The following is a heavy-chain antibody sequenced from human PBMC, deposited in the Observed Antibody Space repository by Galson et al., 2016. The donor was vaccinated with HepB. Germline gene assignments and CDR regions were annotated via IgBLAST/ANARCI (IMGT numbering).Heavy chain of an antibody. CDR3: ARTGYCGGTTCRDS. D-gene: IGHD5-12*01. J-gene: IGHJ4*02. V-gene: IGHV4-39*01. CDR2: IFSTGSS. Sequence: SETLSLTCTVSGASIDSSTDYWGWVRHPPGKGLEWVGSIFSTGSSYYNPSLGSRVSLSLDTSKNRSSLPLTSVTAGDTAVYYCARTGYCGGTTCRDSWGQGTLVTVSS. CDR1: GASIDSSTDY.